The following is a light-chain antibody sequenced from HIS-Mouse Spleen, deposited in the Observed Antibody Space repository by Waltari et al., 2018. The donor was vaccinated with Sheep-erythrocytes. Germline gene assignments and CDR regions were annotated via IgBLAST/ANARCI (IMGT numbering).Light chain of an antibody. J-gene: IGLJ3*02. CDR2: EDN. V-gene: IGLV6-57*04. Sequence: NFMLTQPHSVSESPGKTVTISCTRSSGSIASNYVQWYQQRPSSAPTTVIYEDNQRPSGVPDRFSGSIDSSSNSASLTISGLKTEDEADYYCQSYDSSNHGVFGGGTKLTVL. CDR1: SGSIASNY. CDR3: QSYDSSNHGV.